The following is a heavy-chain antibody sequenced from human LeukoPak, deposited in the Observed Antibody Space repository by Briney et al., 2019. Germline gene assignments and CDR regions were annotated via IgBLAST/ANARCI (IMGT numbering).Heavy chain of an antibody. J-gene: IGHJ6*02. V-gene: IGHV3-23*01. CDR3: AKNLYCGGGSCYPSALGMDV. CDR2: ISGSGNRT. Sequence: GGSLRLSCAASGFTFSSYAMHWVRQAPGKGLEWVSSISGSGNRTYYADSVKGRFTISRDNSKNTLFLQMNSLRAEDTAVYYCAKNLYCGGGSCYPSALGMDVWGQGTTVTVSS. D-gene: IGHD2-15*01. CDR1: GFTFSSYA.